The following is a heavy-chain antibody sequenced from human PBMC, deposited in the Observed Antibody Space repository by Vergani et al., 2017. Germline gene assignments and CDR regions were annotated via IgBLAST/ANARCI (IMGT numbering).Heavy chain of an antibody. V-gene: IGHV1-46*03. CDR1: GYTFTSYY. CDR3: ASPRGLWFGELPPYYYYGMDV. D-gene: IGHD3-10*01. Sequence: QVQLVQSGAEVKTPGASVKVSCKASGYTFTSYYMHWVRQAPGQGLEWMGIINPSGGSTSYAQKFQGRVTMTRDTSTSTVYMELSSLRSEDTAVYYCASPRGLWFGELPPYYYYGMDVWGQGTTLTVYS. J-gene: IGHJ6*02. CDR2: INPSGGST.